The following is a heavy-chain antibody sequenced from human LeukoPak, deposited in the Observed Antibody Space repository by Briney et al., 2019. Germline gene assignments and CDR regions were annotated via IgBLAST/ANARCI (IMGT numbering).Heavy chain of an antibody. D-gene: IGHD3-3*01. CDR2: ISDDASDK. CDR3: ATGSDLLKWVIHY. Sequence: GGSLRLSCAASGFTFSRYGMHWVRQAPGKGLEWVAVISDDASDKYYIDSVKGRFTISRDNSKNTLYLQMNSLRGEDTAVYYCATGSDLLKWVIHYWGQGTLVTVSS. J-gene: IGHJ1*01. V-gene: IGHV3-30*03. CDR1: GFTFSRYG.